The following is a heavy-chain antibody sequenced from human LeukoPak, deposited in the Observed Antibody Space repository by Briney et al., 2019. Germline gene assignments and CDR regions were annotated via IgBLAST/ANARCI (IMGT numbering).Heavy chain of an antibody. CDR1: GFTFSDYY. Sequence: GGSLRLSCAASGFTFSDYYMSWIRQAPGKGLEWVSYISSSGSTIFYADSVKGRFTISRDNDKNSLFLQMNRLRAEDTAVYYCARVLRYCSGGNCYSGGLGYMDVWGKGTTVTISS. CDR2: ISSSGSTI. J-gene: IGHJ6*03. CDR3: ARVLRYCSGGNCYSGGLGYMDV. V-gene: IGHV3-11*01. D-gene: IGHD2-15*01.